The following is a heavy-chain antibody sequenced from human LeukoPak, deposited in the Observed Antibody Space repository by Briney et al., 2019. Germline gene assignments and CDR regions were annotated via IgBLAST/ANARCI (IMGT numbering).Heavy chain of an antibody. J-gene: IGHJ4*02. D-gene: IGHD2-2*01. Sequence: SQTLSLTCTVSGGSISSGGYYWSWIRQHPGKCLEWIGYIYYGGSTYYNPSLKSRVTISVDTSKNQFSLKLSSVTAADTAVYYCARALAAAFDYWGQGTLVTVSS. V-gene: IGHV4-31*03. CDR3: ARALAAAFDY. CDR2: IYYGGST. CDR1: GGSISSGGYY.